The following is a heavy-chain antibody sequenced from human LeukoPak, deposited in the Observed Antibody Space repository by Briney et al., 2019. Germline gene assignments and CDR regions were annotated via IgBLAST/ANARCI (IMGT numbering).Heavy chain of an antibody. Sequence: GGSLRLSCAASGFTFSSYGMHWVRQAPGKGLEWVAFIRYDGSNKYYAGSVKGRFTISRDNSKNTLYLQMNSLRAEDTAVYYCAKRFLEWLGTFDIWGQGTMVTVS. CDR1: GFTFSSYG. V-gene: IGHV3-30*02. CDR3: AKRFLEWLGTFDI. D-gene: IGHD3-3*01. CDR2: IRYDGSNK. J-gene: IGHJ3*02.